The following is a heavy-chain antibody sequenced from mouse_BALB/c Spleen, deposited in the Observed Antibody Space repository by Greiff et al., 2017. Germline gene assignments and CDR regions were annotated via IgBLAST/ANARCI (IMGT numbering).Heavy chain of an antibody. V-gene: IGHV5-12-2*01. CDR2: ISNGGGST. D-gene: IGHD2-10*02. J-gene: IGHJ4*01. CDR3: ARGYGNLYAMDY. CDR1: GFTFSSYT. Sequence: EVHLVESGGGLVQPGGSLKLSCAASGFTFSSYTMSWVRQTPEKRLEWVAYISNGGGSTYYPDTVKGRFTISRDNAKNTLYLQMSSLKSEDTAMYYCARGYGNLYAMDYWGQGTSVTGAS.